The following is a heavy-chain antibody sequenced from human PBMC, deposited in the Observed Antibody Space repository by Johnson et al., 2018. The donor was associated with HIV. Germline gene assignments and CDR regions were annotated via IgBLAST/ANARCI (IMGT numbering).Heavy chain of an antibody. CDR3: AKGDHYDRRNPVGAWGRTGDGFDI. V-gene: IGHV3-7*05. J-gene: IGHJ3*02. Sequence: VQLVESGGGLVQPGGSLRLSCAASGFTFSHYWMNWVRQAPGKGLEWVANIKQDGSEQNYVDSVKGRFTISRDNYKNTRFVQMNSLRAEDTAVYSCAKGDHYDRRNPVGAWGRTGDGFDIWGQGTMVTVSS. CDR2: IKQDGSEQ. CDR1: GFTFSHYW. D-gene: IGHD3-22*01.